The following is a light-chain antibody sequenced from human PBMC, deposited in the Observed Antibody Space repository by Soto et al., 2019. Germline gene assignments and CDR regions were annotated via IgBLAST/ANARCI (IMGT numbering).Light chain of an antibody. V-gene: IGKV3D-15*01. CDR1: QSITSN. CDR3: QHYSDWPLT. CDR2: GAS. J-gene: IGKJ4*01. Sequence: EIVMTQSPATLSVSPGERATLSCRASQSITSNLAWYQQKPGQAPRLLISGASSSATGIPARFSGSGSETEFTLTISRLQSEDFAVYYWQHYSDWPLTFGGGTKVEIK.